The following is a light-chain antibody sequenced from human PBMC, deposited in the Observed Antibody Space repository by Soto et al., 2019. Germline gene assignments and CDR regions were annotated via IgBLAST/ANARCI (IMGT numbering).Light chain of an antibody. J-gene: IGLJ1*01. V-gene: IGLV2-14*03. CDR2: DVT. CDR1: SSDVGGYNY. CDR3: SSYATSSSYV. Sequence: QSALTQPASVSGSPGQSVTISCTGTSSDVGGYNYVSWYQQHPGKAPKVMIYDVTNRPSGVSNRFSGSKSGNTASLTISVLQAEDEGDYYCSSYATSSSYVFGTGTKLTVL.